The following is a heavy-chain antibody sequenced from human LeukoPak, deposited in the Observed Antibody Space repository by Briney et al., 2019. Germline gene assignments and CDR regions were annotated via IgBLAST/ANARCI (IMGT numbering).Heavy chain of an antibody. CDR2: IYYSGSI. V-gene: IGHV4-59*01. Sequence: SETLSLTCTVSGDSISGYYWTWIRQPPGKGLEWIGYIYYSGSINYNPSLKSRLTISVDTSKNQFSPKLSSVTAADTAVYYCARLRGNYFPDYWGQGTLVTVSS. J-gene: IGHJ4*02. CDR3: ARLRGNYFPDY. D-gene: IGHD4-11*01. CDR1: GDSISGYY.